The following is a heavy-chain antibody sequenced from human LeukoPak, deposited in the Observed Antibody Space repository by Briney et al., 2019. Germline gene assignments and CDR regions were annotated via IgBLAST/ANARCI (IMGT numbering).Heavy chain of an antibody. D-gene: IGHD3-22*01. CDR2: IISSSSYI. J-gene: IGHJ4*02. Sequence: SIISSSSYIYYADSLKGRFTISRDNAKNSLYLQMNSLRAEDTAVYYCARDGYYDSSGFFDYWGQGTLVTVSS. CDR3: ARDGYYDSSGFFDY. V-gene: IGHV3-21*01.